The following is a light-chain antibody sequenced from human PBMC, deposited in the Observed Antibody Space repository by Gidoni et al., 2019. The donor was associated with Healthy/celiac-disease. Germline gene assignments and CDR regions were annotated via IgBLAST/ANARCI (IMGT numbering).Light chain of an antibody. V-gene: IGLV1-40*01. CDR1: SSNIGAGYD. J-gene: IGLJ2*01. Sequence: QSVLTQPPSVSGAPGQRVTISCTGSSSNIGAGYDVHWYQQLPGIAPNLLIYGNSNRPSGVPDRFSGSKSGTSASLAITGLQAEDEAEYYCQSYDSSLSGSVFGGGTKLTVL. CDR2: GNS. CDR3: QSYDSSLSGSV.